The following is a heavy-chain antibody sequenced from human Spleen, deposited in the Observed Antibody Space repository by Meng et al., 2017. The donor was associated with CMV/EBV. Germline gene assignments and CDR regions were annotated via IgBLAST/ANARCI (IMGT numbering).Heavy chain of an antibody. V-gene: IGHV3-53*01. CDR3: AKRGGYCSSTSCLSTHPDFDY. CDR1: GFTVSSNY. J-gene: IGHJ4*02. CDR2: IYSGGST. Sequence: GGSLRLSCAASGFTVSSNYMSWVRQAPGKGLEWVSVIYSGGSTYYADSVKGRFTISRDNSKNTLYLQMNSLRAEDTAVYYCAKRGGYCSSTSCLSTHPDFDYWGQGTLVTVS. D-gene: IGHD2-2*01.